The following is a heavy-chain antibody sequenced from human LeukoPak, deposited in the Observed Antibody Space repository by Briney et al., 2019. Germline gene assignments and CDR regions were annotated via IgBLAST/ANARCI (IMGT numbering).Heavy chain of an antibody. CDR3: AREPNTYGDFLFDY. CDR1: GFTFSSYE. J-gene: IGHJ4*02. Sequence: GGSLRLSCAASGFTFSSYEMHWVRQAPGKGLEWVSYISSSGSTIYYADSVKGRFTISRDNAKNSLYLQMNTLSAEDTAVYYCAREPNTYGDFLFDYWGQGTLVTVSS. D-gene: IGHD4-17*01. V-gene: IGHV3-48*03. CDR2: ISSSGSTI.